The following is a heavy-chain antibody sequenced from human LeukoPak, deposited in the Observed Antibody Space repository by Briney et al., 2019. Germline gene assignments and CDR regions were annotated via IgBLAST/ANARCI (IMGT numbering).Heavy chain of an antibody. CDR3: AKVSGAMVTGVFDY. J-gene: IGHJ4*02. D-gene: IGHD5-18*01. Sequence: GGSLRLSCAASGFTFDDYAMHWVRQAPGKGLEWVSGISWNSGSIGYADSVKGRFTISRDNAKNSLYLQMNSLRAEDTALYYCAKVSGAMVTGVFDYWGQGTLVTVSS. V-gene: IGHV3-9*01. CDR2: ISWNSGSI. CDR1: GFTFDDYA.